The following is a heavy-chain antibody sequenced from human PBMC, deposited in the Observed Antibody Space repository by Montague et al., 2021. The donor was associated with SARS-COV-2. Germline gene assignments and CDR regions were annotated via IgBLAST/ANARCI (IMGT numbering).Heavy chain of an antibody. CDR3: AHRIQNINGFQT. CDR1: GFSLSTSAVG. J-gene: IGHJ4*02. D-gene: IGHD2/OR15-2a*01. V-gene: IGHV2-5*01. Sequence: PALVKPTQTLTLTCSFSGFSLSTSAVGVGWIRQTPGKALEWLAVIYWNDDKYYDPSLNSRLTITKDTSKNQVVLTMTNMDPVDTATYYCAHRIQNINGFQTGGQGTLVTVSS. CDR2: IYWNDDK.